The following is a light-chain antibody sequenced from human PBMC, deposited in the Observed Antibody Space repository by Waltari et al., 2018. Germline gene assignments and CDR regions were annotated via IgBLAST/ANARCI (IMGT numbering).Light chain of an antibody. Sequence: QSALTQPASVSGSPGQSIPLSCRGSSSNVGSYKLVSWYQQNPGKAPKLMIYEVDKRASGIPGRFSGSKSDSTASLTISGLQAEDEAVYYCCSYAGSTFVFGGGTQLTVL. CDR2: EVD. CDR3: CSYAGSTFV. J-gene: IGLJ7*01. CDR1: SSNVGSYKL. V-gene: IGLV2-23*02.